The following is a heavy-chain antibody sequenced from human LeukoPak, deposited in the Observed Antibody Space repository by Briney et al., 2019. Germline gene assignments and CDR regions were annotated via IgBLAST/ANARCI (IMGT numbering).Heavy chain of an antibody. D-gene: IGHD1-20*01. CDR2: IIPILGIA. CDR3: ARTSLGITGTNWFDP. V-gene: IGHV1-69*02. CDR1: GGTFSSYT. Sequence: SVKVSCKASGGTFSSYTISWVRQAHGQGLEWMGRIIPILGIANYAQKFQGRVTITADKSTSTAYMELSSLSSEDTAVYYCARTSLGITGTNWFDPWGQGTLVTVSS. J-gene: IGHJ5*02.